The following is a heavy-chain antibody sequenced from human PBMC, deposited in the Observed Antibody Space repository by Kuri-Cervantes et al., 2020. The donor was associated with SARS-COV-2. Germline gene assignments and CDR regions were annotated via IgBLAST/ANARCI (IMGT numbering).Heavy chain of an antibody. CDR1: ESTFPNYD. D-gene: IGHD2-21*01. CDR2: VKTNGGNT. CDR3: YCAPKEGFDA. Sequence: ASVKVSCKTPESTFPNYDINWVRQDTGQGLEWMGMVKTNGGNTLYAQFLQGRVTMTRDIATSTVYMELISLTSEDTAIYYCYCAPKEGFDAWGQGTLVTVSS. V-gene: IGHV1-8*01. J-gene: IGHJ4*02.